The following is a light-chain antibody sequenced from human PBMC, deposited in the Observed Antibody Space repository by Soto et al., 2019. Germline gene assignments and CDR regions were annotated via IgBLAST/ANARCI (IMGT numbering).Light chain of an antibody. CDR1: QSISSD. CDR3: QQYNNWPRT. J-gene: IGKJ2*01. V-gene: IGKV3-15*01. Sequence: ETVMTQSPATLSVSPGERATLSCRASQSISSDLAWYQHKPGQAPRLLIYGASTTATGIPVRFSGSGSGTEFTLTISSLQSEDFAVYYCQQYNNWPRTSGQGTKVDIK. CDR2: GAS.